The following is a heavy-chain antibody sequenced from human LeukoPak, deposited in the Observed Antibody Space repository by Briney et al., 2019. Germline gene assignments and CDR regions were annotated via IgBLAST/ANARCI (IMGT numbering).Heavy chain of an antibody. CDR2: MNPHSGNT. CDR3: ASALKRGSAGTLIDY. Sequence: ASVKVSCKASGYTFTSHDINWVRQATGQGLEWMGWMNPHSGNTGYAQKFQDRATMTRNTSISTAYMELSSLESEDTAVYYCASALKRGSAGTLIDYWGQGTLVTVSS. CDR1: GYTFTSHD. J-gene: IGHJ4*02. D-gene: IGHD6-13*01. V-gene: IGHV1-8*01.